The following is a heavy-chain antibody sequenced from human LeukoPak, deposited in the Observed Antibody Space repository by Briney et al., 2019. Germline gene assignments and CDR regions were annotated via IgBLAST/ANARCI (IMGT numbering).Heavy chain of an antibody. CDR3: ARAALRFWEWLPPAEYFQQ. D-gene: IGHD3-3*01. J-gene: IGHJ1*01. V-gene: IGHV1-18*01. CDR1: GYTFTSYG. CDR2: ISAYNGNT. Sequence: ASVKVSCKASGYTFTSYGISWVRQAPGQGLEWMGWISAYNGNTNYAQKLQGRVTMTTDTSTSTAYMELRSLRFDDTAVYYCARAALRFWEWLPPAEYFQQWGQGTLVTVSS.